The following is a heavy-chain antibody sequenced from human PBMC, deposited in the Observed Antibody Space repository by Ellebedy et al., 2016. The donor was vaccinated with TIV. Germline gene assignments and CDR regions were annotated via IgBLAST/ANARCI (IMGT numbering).Heavy chain of an antibody. J-gene: IGHJ4*02. CDR3: ARAEEGDGYNDY. V-gene: IGHV4-61*01. CDR2: IFYTGST. Sequence: GSLRLSCTVSGTSVSGGSYFWSWIRQSPGKGLEWIGHIFYTGSTTYNPSLKSRVTMSVDTSKKEFSLKLSSVTAADTAVYVCARAEEGDGYNDYWGQGTLVTVSS. D-gene: IGHD5-24*01. CDR1: GTSVSGGSYF.